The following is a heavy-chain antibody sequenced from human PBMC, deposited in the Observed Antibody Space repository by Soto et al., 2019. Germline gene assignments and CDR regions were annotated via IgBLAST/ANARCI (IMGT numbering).Heavy chain of an antibody. CDR3: AHSTQYYDILTGYYSGTPFDS. D-gene: IGHD3-9*01. CDR1: GFSLSTSGVG. Sequence: QITLKESGPTLVKPTQTLTLTCTFSGFSLSTSGVGVGWIRQPPGKALEWLALIYWNDDKRYSPSLKIRLTITKDTSKNQVVLTMTNMDPVDTATYYCAHSTQYYDILTGYYSGTPFDSWGQGTLVTVSS. V-gene: IGHV2-5*01. J-gene: IGHJ4*02. CDR2: IYWNDDK.